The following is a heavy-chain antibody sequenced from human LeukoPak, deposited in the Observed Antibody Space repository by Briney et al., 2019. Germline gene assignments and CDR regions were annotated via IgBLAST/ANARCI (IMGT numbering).Heavy chain of an antibody. CDR2: INHSGRT. CDR3: ARALRYFDWPAPAYFDY. J-gene: IGHJ4*02. V-gene: IGHV4-34*01. D-gene: IGHD3-9*01. CDR1: GGSFSGYY. Sequence: SETLSLTCAVYGGSFSGYYWSWVRQPPGKGLEWIGEINHSGRTNFNPSPKSRVTISVDTSKNQFSLKLSSVTAADTAVYYCARALRYFDWPAPAYFDYWGQGTLVTVSS.